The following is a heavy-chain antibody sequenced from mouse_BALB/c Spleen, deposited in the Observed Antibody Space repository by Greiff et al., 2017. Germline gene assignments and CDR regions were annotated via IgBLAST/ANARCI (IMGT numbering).Heavy chain of an antibody. V-gene: IGHV1-80*01. D-gene: IGHD2-1*01. CDR3: TRSTMYYAMDY. CDR2: IYPGDGDT. Sequence: QVQLQQSGAELVRPGSSVKISCKASGYAFSSYWMNWVKQRPGQGLEWIGQIYPGDGDTSYNQKFKGKAKLTAVTSTSTAYMELSSLTNEDSAVYYCTRSTMYYAMDYWGQGTSVTVSS. J-gene: IGHJ4*01. CDR1: GYAFSSYW.